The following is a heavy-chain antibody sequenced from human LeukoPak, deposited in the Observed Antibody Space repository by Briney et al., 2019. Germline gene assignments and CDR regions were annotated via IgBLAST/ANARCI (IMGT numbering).Heavy chain of an antibody. CDR2: ISGSGGST. Sequence: GGSLRLSCAASGFTFSSYAMSWVRQAPGKGLEWVSAISGSGGSTYYADSVKGRFTISRDNSKNTLYLQMNSLRAEDTAVYYCAKGISVGHYYDSSGYYFDCWGQGTLVTVSS. V-gene: IGHV3-23*01. CDR3: AKGISVGHYYDSSGYYFDC. J-gene: IGHJ4*02. CDR1: GFTFSSYA. D-gene: IGHD3-22*01.